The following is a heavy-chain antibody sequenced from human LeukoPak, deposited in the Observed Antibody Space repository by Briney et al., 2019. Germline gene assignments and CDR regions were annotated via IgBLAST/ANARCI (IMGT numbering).Heavy chain of an antibody. V-gene: IGHV3-74*01. CDR3: ASDSPYYGMDV. Sequence: GGSLRLSCAASGCPFSSYWMHWVRQVPGKGLLWVSRINSDGSATIYADSVRGRFTISRDNAKNTLYLQMSGLRVEDTAVYHCASDSPYYGMDVWGQGTTVTVSS. CDR1: GCPFSSYW. J-gene: IGHJ6*02. CDR2: INSDGSAT.